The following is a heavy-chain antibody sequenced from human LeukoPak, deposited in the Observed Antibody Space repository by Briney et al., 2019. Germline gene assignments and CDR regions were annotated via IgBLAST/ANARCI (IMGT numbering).Heavy chain of an antibody. CDR1: GFTFSIYA. CDR3: ARDEKKYCSGGSCPAYFDY. D-gene: IGHD2-15*01. V-gene: IGHV3-23*01. CDR2: ITSRGEST. J-gene: IGHJ4*02. Sequence: GGSLRLSCAASGFTFSIYAMSWVRQAPGKGLQWVSSITSRGESTWYVDSVKGRFTITRDNSENTLYLQMHSLRAEDTAVYYCARDEKKYCSGGSCPAYFDYWGQGTLVTVSS.